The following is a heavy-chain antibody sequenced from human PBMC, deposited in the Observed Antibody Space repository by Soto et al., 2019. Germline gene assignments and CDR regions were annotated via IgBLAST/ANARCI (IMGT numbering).Heavy chain of an antibody. D-gene: IGHD5-12*01. J-gene: IGHJ1*01. V-gene: IGHV1-3*01. Sequence: QVQLVQSGAEVKKPGASVKVSCKASGYTFTSYAMHWVRQAPGQRLEWMGWINAGNGNTKYSQKFQGRVTITRDTSASTAYMELSSLRSEDTAVYYCARDGDGYISGYFQHWGQGTLVTVSS. CDR1: GYTFTSYA. CDR2: INAGNGNT. CDR3: ARDGDGYISGYFQH.